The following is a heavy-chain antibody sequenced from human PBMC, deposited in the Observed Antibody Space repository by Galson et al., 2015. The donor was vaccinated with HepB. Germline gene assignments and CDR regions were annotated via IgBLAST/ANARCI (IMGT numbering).Heavy chain of an antibody. J-gene: IGHJ3*02. V-gene: IGHV3-74*01. D-gene: IGHD2-2*01. CDR3: ARVGEGGRYQGGAFDI. CDR1: GFAFSSHW. CDR2: INSDGSST. Sequence: SLRLSCAASGFAFSSHWMHWVRQAPGKGLVWVSRINSDGSSTSYADSVKGRFTISRDNAKNTLYLQMNSLRAEDTAVYYCARVGEGGRYQGGAFDIWGQGTMVTVSS.